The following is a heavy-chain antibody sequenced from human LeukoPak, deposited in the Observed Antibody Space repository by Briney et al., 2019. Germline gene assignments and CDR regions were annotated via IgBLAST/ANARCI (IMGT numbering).Heavy chain of an antibody. J-gene: IGHJ3*02. CDR1: GGSLSSSSYY. CDR3: AREVLEMATILSAFDI. CDR2: IYYSGST. D-gene: IGHD5-24*01. V-gene: IGHV4-39*07. Sequence: SETLSLTCTVSGGSLSSSSYYWGWLRQPPGTGREWFGSIYYSGSTYYNPSLKSRVTISVDTSKDEFSLKLSSVTAADTAVYYCAREVLEMATILSAFDIWGQGTIVTVSS.